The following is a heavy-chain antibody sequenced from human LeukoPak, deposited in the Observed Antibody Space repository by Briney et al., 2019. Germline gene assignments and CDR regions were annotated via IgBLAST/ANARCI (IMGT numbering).Heavy chain of an antibody. D-gene: IGHD2-21*02. V-gene: IGHV3-23*01. Sequence: GGSLRLSCAASGFTFSSYAMSWVRQAPGKGLEWVSAISGSGGSTYYADSVKGRFTISRDNSKNTLYLQMNSLRAEDTAVYYCAKDNIGWVTHPNWFDPWGQGTLVTVSS. J-gene: IGHJ5*02. CDR1: GFTFSSYA. CDR2: ISGSGGST. CDR3: AKDNIGWVTHPNWFDP.